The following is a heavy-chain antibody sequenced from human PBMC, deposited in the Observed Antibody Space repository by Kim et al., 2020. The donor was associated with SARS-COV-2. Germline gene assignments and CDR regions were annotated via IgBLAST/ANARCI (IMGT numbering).Heavy chain of an antibody. CDR3: ARLVRDCSSTSCYQYPTNYYYGMDV. CDR2: IYYSGST. V-gene: IGHV4-39*01. D-gene: IGHD2-2*01. J-gene: IGHJ6*02. CDR1: GGSISSSSYY. Sequence: SETLSLTCTVSGGSISSSSYYWGWIRQPPGKGLEWIGSIYYSGSTYYNPSLKSRVTISVDTSKNQFSLKLSSVTAADTAVYYCARLVRDCSSTSCYQYPTNYYYGMDVWGQGTTVTVSS.